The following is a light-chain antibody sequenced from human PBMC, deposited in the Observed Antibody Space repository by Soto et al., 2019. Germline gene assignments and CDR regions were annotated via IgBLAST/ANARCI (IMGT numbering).Light chain of an antibody. Sequence: DVQMTQSPSTLSASVGDTVTITCRASQTINSWLAWYQHRPGKGPKLLIYKTSTVEGGVPLRFSGSGSGTEFTLTISSLQPADSATYYCQQYNTYPMTLGQGTKVDI. CDR1: QTINSW. J-gene: IGKJ1*01. CDR2: KTS. V-gene: IGKV1-5*03. CDR3: QQYNTYPMT.